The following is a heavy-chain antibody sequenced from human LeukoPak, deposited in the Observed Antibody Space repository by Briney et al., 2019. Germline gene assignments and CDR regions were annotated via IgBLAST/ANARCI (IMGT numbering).Heavy chain of an antibody. Sequence: GGSLRLSCAASGFTFSSYSMNWVRQAPGKGLEWVSSISSRSSYIYYADSVKGRFTISRDNAKNSLYLQMNSLRAEDTAVYYCARGDTEPFDYWGQGTLVTVSS. CDR1: GFTFSSYS. D-gene: IGHD5-18*01. J-gene: IGHJ4*02. V-gene: IGHV3-21*01. CDR3: ARGDTEPFDY. CDR2: ISSRSSYI.